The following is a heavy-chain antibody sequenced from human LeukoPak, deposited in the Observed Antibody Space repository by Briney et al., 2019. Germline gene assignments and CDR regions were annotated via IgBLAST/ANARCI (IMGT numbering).Heavy chain of an antibody. V-gene: IGHV3-73*01. CDR2: IRSKANSYAT. Sequence: PGGSLRLSCAASGFTFSGSAMHWVRQAPGKGLEWVGRIRSKANSYATAYAASVKCSFTISRDDSKNQAYLNMNTVKTEDTSVYYCSRLSIDGAGVPPNYYTDVWGKGNTVTLSS. D-gene: IGHD1-26*01. J-gene: IGHJ6*03. CDR3: SRLSIDGAGVPPNYYTDV. CDR1: GFTFSGSA.